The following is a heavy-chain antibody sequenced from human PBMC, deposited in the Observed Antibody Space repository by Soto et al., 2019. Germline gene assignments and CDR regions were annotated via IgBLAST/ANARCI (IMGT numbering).Heavy chain of an antibody. J-gene: IGHJ4*02. Sequence: QVQLVQSGAAVKKPGSSMKVSCKASGGTFSIYAVSWVRQAPGQGLEWMGGIIPIIGTRNYAQRFQGRITITGDESTSTAYMELSSLKSEDTAVYYCARDLGSGYDPGDYWGQGTLVTVSS. CDR3: ARDLGSGYDPGDY. V-gene: IGHV1-69*12. D-gene: IGHD5-12*01. CDR2: IIPIIGTR. CDR1: GGTFSIYA.